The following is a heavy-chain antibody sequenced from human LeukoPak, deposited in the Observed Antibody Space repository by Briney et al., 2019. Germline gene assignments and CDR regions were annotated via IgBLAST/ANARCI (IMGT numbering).Heavy chain of an antibody. D-gene: IGHD2-15*01. CDR3: ARGGSSWYGFDH. CDR1: GFTFSSYS. J-gene: IGHJ4*02. CDR2: IRSSGSTI. V-gene: IGHV3-48*01. Sequence: GGSLRLSCAASGFTFSSYSMNWVRQAPGKGLEWVSYIRSSGSTIYYADSVKGRFTISRDNAKNSLYLQMNSLRAEDTAVYYCARGGSSWYGFDHWGQGTLVTVSS.